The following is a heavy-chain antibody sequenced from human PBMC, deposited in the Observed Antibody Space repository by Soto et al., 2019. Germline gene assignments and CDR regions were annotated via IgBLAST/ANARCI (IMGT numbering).Heavy chain of an antibody. V-gene: IGHV3-7*01. CDR3: ASLGRHG. J-gene: IGHJ6*02. CDR2: IKQDGSEK. D-gene: IGHD3-16*01. CDR1: GFTFSDSW. Sequence: EVQLVESGGGLVQPGWSLRLSCAASGFTFSDSWMDWVRQAPGKGPEWVANIKQDGSEKNYVDSVKGRFTISRDNAKNSLYLQMNSLRAEDTAVYYCASLGRHGWGQGTTVTVSS.